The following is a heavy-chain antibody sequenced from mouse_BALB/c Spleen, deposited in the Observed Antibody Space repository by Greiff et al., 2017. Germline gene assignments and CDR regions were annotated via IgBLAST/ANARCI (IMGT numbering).Heavy chain of an antibody. CDR2: IDPENGNT. CDR1: GFNIKDYY. D-gene: IGHD2-14*01. J-gene: IGHJ3*01. CDR3: ARGEEVPNFAY. Sequence: EVKLQQSGAELVRPGALVKLSCKASGFNIKDYYMHWVKQRPEQGLEWIGWIDPENGNTIYDPKFQGKASITADTSSNTAYLQLSSLTSEDTAVYYCARGEEVPNFAYWGQGTLVTVSA. V-gene: IGHV14-1*02.